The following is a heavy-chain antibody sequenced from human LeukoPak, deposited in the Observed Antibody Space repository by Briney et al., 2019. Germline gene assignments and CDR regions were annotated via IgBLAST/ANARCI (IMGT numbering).Heavy chain of an antibody. CDR1: GYTFTCYY. CDR2: INPNSGGT. Sequence: ASVKVSCKASGYTFTCYYMHWVRQAPGQGLEWMGWINPNSGGTNYAQKFQGRVTMTRDTSISTAYMELSRLRSDDTAVYYCARSELSSSWYKKDYWGQGTLVTVSS. CDR3: ARSELSSSWYKKDY. V-gene: IGHV1-2*02. J-gene: IGHJ4*02. D-gene: IGHD6-13*01.